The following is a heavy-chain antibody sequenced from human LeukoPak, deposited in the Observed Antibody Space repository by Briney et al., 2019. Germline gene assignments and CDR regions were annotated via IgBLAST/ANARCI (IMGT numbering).Heavy chain of an antibody. Sequence: GGSLRLSCAASGFTFSSYSMNWVRQAPGKGLEWVAAINKDGSEVQYVGSVKGRFTISRDNAKNSVYLQMTSLGAEDTAVYYCATYTQYFGAPGGADYWGLGTLVTVSS. D-gene: IGHD2-8*02. J-gene: IGHJ4*02. V-gene: IGHV3-7*01. CDR3: ATYTQYFGAPGGADY. CDR2: INKDGSEV. CDR1: GFTFSSYS.